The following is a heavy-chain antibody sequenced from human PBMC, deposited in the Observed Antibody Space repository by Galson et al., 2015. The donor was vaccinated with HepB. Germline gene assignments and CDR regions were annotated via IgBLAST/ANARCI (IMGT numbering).Heavy chain of an antibody. J-gene: IGHJ4*02. V-gene: IGHV1-2*02. CDR3: AREPQGTGGLDY. Sequence: SVKVSCKASGYILTGYYVHWVRQAPGQGLEWMGWMHPYSGDTKYAQRFQGRVTVTRDTSISTDYMDLSRLTSDDTALYYCAREPQGTGGLDYWGQGTLVTVSS. D-gene: IGHD1-1*01. CDR2: MHPYSGDT. CDR1: GYILTGYY.